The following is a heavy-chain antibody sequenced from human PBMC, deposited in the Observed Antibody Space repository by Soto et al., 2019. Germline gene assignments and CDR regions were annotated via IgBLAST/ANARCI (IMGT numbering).Heavy chain of an antibody. CDR1: GFTFRSYA. Sequence: PGGSLRLSCAASGFTFRSYAMAWVRQAPGKGLDWVSGISVSGGNTYYADSVKGRFTISRDNSKNTLYLQMNSLRAEDTAVYYCAGAQMMYYSDYRGQATLVPVSS. V-gene: IGHV3-23*01. CDR2: ISVSGGNT. D-gene: IGHD3-16*01. CDR3: AGAQMMYYSDY. J-gene: IGHJ4*02.